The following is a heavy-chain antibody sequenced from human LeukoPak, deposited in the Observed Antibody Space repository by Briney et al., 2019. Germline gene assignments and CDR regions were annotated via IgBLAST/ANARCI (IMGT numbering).Heavy chain of an antibody. V-gene: IGHV1-69*04. CDR1: GGTFSSYA. Sequence: SVKVSCKASGGTFSSYAISWVRQAPGQGLEWMGRIIPILGIANYAQKFQGRVTITADKSTSTAYMELSSLRSEDTAVYYCARESIYQPLLYWFDPWGQGTLVTVSS. CDR2: IIPILGIA. J-gene: IGHJ5*02. D-gene: IGHD2-21*02. CDR3: ARESIYQPLLYWFDP.